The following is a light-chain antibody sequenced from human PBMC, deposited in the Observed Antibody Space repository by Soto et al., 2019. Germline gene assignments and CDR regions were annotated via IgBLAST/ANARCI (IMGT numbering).Light chain of an antibody. J-gene: IGLJ1*01. V-gene: IGLV1-44*01. CDR3: AAWDDSLDGYV. CDR1: SSNIGSNT. CDR2: SNN. Sequence: QSVLTQPPSASATPGQRVTICCSGGSSNIGSNTVNWYQQLPGTAPKLLIHSNNQRPSGVPDRFSGSKSGTSASLAISGLQSEDEADYFCAAWDDSLDGYVFGTGTKLTVL.